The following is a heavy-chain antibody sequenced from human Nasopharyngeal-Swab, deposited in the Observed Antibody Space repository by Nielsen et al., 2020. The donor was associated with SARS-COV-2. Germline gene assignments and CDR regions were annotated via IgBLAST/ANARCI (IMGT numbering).Heavy chain of an antibody. D-gene: IGHD1-26*01. Sequence: WSRQPPGKGLEWGAVKSDDGTNKDYADSVKGRFTISRDNSKNTLYLQMNSLRVEDTAVYYCAREVIIVGTTMTVADADDGLHWGQGTLVTVSS. CDR3: AREVIIVGTTMTVADADDGLH. CDR2: KSDDGTNK. J-gene: IGHJ4*02. V-gene: IGHV3-30-3*01.